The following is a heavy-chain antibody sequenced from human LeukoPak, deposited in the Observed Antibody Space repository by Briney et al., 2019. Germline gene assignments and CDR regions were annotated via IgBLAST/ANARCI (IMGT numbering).Heavy chain of an antibody. CDR1: GGSFSGYY. J-gene: IGHJ6*03. V-gene: IGHV4-34*01. D-gene: IGHD3-3*01. CDR2: INHSGTT. Sequence: SETLSLTCAVYGGSFSGYYWSWIRQPPGKGLEGLGEINHSGTTNYNPSPNSRVTISVDTSNNQFSLKLSFVTAADTAVYYCARGRANYDFWSGYHYYYMDVWGKGTTVTVSS. CDR3: ARGRANYDFWSGYHYYYMDV.